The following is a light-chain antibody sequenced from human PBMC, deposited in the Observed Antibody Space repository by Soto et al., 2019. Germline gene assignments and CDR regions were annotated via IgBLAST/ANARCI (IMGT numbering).Light chain of an antibody. Sequence: QSVLTQPASASASPGQSITISCTGTSSDVGGYNYVSWYQQRPGKAPKLLIYEVSDRPSGVSNRFSGSKSGNTASLTISGLQAEDEADYYCSSYTTSSTLVFATGTKVTVL. CDR3: SSYTTSSTLV. J-gene: IGLJ1*01. CDR1: SSDVGGYNY. V-gene: IGLV2-14*01. CDR2: EVS.